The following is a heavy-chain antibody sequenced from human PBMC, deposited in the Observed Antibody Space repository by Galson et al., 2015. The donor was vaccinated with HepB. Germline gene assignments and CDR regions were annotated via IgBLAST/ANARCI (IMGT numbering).Heavy chain of an antibody. CDR1: GGSISSYY. D-gene: IGHD6-19*01. V-gene: IGHV4-59*01. CDR2: IYYSGST. Sequence: LTCTVSGGSISSYYWSWIRQPPGKGLEWIGYIYYSGSTNYNPSLKSRVTISVDTSKNQFSLKLSSVTAADTAVYYCARGWRQWLSDAFDIWGQGTMVTVSS. J-gene: IGHJ3*02. CDR3: ARGWRQWLSDAFDI.